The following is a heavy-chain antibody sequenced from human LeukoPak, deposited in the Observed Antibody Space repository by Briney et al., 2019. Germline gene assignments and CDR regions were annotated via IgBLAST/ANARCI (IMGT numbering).Heavy chain of an antibody. Sequence: GESLKISCKGSGNSFTSYWIGWVRQMPGKGLEWMGIIYPGDSDTRYSPSFQGQVTISADKSISTAYLQWSSLKASDTAMYYCARRRYCSSTSCRNWFDPWGQGTLVTVSS. CDR1: GNSFTSYW. V-gene: IGHV5-51*01. CDR3: ARRRYCSSTSCRNWFDP. D-gene: IGHD2-2*01. J-gene: IGHJ5*02. CDR2: IYPGDSDT.